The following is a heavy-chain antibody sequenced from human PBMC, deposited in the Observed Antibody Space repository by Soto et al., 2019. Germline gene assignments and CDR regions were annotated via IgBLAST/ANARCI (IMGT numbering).Heavy chain of an antibody. Sequence: SVKVSCKASGGTFSSYAISWVRQAPGQGLEWMGGIIPIFGTANYAQKFQGRVTITADESTSTAYMELSSLRSEDTAVYYCARGLKVFGVVIIRYYYYGMDVWGQGTTVTVSS. J-gene: IGHJ6*02. CDR3: ARGLKVFGVVIIRYYYYGMDV. CDR2: IIPIFGTA. CDR1: GGTFSSYA. V-gene: IGHV1-69*13. D-gene: IGHD3-3*01.